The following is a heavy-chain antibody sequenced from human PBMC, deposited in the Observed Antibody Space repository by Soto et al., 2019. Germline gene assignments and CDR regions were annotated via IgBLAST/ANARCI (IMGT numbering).Heavy chain of an antibody. CDR1: GFTFSSCT. D-gene: IGHD2-15*01. Sequence: EVHLVESGGGLVKPGGSLRLSCAVSGFTFSSCTMNWVRQAPGKGLEWVSSISPSTSHIYYADSVKGRFTISRDNAKNALFLQMNSLRAEDTALYYCSVCSGGACHQNYGMDVWGQGTTVTVSS. CDR3: SVCSGGACHQNYGMDV. CDR2: ISPSTSHI. V-gene: IGHV3-21*01. J-gene: IGHJ6*02.